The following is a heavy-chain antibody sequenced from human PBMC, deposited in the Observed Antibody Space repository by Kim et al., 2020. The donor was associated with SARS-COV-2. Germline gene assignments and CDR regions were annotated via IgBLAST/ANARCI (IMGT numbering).Heavy chain of an antibody. CDR1: GFTFSSYG. CDR3: ARAPSRSGYDWYYGMDV. V-gene: IGHV3-33*01. J-gene: IGHJ6*02. D-gene: IGHD5-12*01. CDR2: IWYDGSNK. Sequence: GGSLRLSCAASGFTFSSYGMHWVRQAPGKGLEWVAVIWYDGSNKYYADSVKGRFTISRDNSKNTLFLQMNSLRAEDTAVYYCARAPSRSGYDWYYGMDVWGQGTTVTVSS.